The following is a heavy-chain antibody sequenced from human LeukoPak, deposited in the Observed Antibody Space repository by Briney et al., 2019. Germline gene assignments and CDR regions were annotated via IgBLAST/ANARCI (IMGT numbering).Heavy chain of an antibody. V-gene: IGHV3-30-3*01. Sequence: GRSLRLSCAASGFTFSSYAMHWVRQAPGKGLEWVAVISHDGSNKYYADSVKGRFTISRDNSKNTLYLQMNSLRAEDTAVYYCARETYYYGSGSYIDYWGQGTLVTVSS. CDR1: GFTFSSYA. D-gene: IGHD3-10*01. CDR2: ISHDGSNK. CDR3: ARETYYYGSGSYIDY. J-gene: IGHJ4*02.